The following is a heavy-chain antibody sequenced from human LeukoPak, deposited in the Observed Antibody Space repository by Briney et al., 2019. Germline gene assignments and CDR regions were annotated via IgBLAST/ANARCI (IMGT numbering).Heavy chain of an antibody. CDR1: GFTFSSYW. J-gene: IGHJ6*02. CDR2: INSDGSTT. Sequence: GGSLRLSCAASGFTFSSYWMHWVRQAPGKGLVWVSRINSDGSTTSYADSVKGRFTISRDNAKNTLYLQMNSLRAEDTAVYYCAKDSSSSNYYYGLDVWGQGTTVTVSS. D-gene: IGHD6-6*01. CDR3: AKDSSSSNYYYGLDV. V-gene: IGHV3-74*01.